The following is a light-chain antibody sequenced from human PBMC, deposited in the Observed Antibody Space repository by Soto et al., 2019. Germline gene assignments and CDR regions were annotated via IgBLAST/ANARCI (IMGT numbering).Light chain of an antibody. CDR2: AES. V-gene: IGKV1-39*01. CDR1: QSISNH. Sequence: DIQLTRSPSTRAASAGVRIIITCLASQSISNHLNWYQQKPGKAPKLMIFAESSLQSGVNSRFSGSRSGQGFTITIRSMQNEDFANYYCQKSYSSHPKFGKGNKVDIK. J-gene: IGKJ1*01. CDR3: QKSYSSHPK.